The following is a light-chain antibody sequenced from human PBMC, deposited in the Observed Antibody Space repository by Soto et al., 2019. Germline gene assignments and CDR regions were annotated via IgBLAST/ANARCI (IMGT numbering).Light chain of an antibody. CDR3: QQYNNWWT. Sequence: EIELTHSPATLSVSPLGRANLXCRASQSVSSNLAWYQQKPGQAPRLLIYGASTRATGIPARFSGSGSGTEFTLTISSLQSEDFAVYYCQQYNNWWTFGQGTKVDI. CDR1: QSVSSN. J-gene: IGKJ1*01. V-gene: IGKV3-15*01. CDR2: GAS.